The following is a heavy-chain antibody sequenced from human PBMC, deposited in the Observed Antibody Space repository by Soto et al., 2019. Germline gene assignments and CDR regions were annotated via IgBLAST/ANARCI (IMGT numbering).Heavy chain of an antibody. V-gene: IGHV1-18*01. Sequence: QVQLVQSGGEVKKPGASVKVSCKASGYDFTAYGISWVRQAPGQGLEWVGWISGYNDDTNHALKLQGRVTMTTHTSTRTAYMELRSLASDDTAVYYCERRLSVADCGGDCPWGGLDVWGQGTKVNVSS. CDR1: GYDFTAYG. CDR3: ERRLSVADCGGDCPWGGLDV. J-gene: IGHJ6*02. D-gene: IGHD2-21*02. CDR2: ISGYNDDT.